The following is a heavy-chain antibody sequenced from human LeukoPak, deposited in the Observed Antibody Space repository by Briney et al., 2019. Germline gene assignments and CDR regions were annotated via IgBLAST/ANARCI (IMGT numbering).Heavy chain of an antibody. D-gene: IGHD2-21*02. CDR1: GDSVSSGGYY. CDR2: IYYSGST. V-gene: IGHV4-61*08. J-gene: IGHJ4*02. Sequence: PSETLSLTCTVSGDSVSSGGYYWSWIRQPPGKGLEWIGYIYYSGSTNYNPSLKSRVTISVDTSKNQFSLKLNSVTAADTAVYYCARARRDEYYFDYWGQGTLVTVSS. CDR3: ARARRDEYYFDY.